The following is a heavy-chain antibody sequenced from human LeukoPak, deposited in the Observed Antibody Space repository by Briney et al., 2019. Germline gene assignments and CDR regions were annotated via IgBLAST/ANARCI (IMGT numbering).Heavy chain of an antibody. J-gene: IGHJ4*02. V-gene: IGHV1-46*01. D-gene: IGHD3-9*01. CDR3: ARAYYDILTGYYRVLFDY. CDR2: INPSGGST. CDR1: GYTFTSYY. Sequence: ASVKVSCKASGYTFTSYYMHWVRQAPGQGLEWMGIINPSGGSTSYAQKFQGRVTMTRDTSTSTVYMELSSLRSEDTPVYYCARAYYDILTGYYRVLFDYWGQGTLVTVSS.